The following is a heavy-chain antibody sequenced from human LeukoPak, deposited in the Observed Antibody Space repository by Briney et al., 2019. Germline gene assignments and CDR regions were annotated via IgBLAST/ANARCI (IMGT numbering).Heavy chain of an antibody. V-gene: IGHV1-69*13. J-gene: IGHJ4*02. CDR2: IIPIFGTA. Sequence: SVKVSCKTSGYTFTAYYMHWVRQAPGQGLEWMGGIIPIFGTANYAQKFQGRVTITADESTSTAYMELSSLRSEDTAVYYCAEGGSGYFPYYFDYWGQGTLVTVSS. D-gene: IGHD3-22*01. CDR1: GYTFTAYY. CDR3: AEGGSGYFPYYFDY.